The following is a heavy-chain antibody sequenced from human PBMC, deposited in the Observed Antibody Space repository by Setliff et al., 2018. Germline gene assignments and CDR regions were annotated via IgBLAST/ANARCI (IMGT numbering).Heavy chain of an antibody. Sequence: SETLSLTCTVSGASVKSHYWSWLRQAPGKGLEWVGFIFYSGDTNSNPSLKSRVTMSVDMSKNQFSLQLNSVTAADTAMYYCARENGYCSGGACYFMFDYWGQGTLVTVSS. J-gene: IGHJ4*02. CDR1: GASVKSHY. CDR2: IFYSGDT. V-gene: IGHV4-59*02. D-gene: IGHD2-15*01. CDR3: ARENGYCSGGACYFMFDY.